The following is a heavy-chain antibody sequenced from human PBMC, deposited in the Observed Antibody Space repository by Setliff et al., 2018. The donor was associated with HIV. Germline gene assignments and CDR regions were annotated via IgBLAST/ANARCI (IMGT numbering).Heavy chain of an antibody. CDR3: ARESGGWYPTGDYYYYYMDV. D-gene: IGHD6-19*01. J-gene: IGHJ6*03. CDR1: GFTFSSYS. CDR2: ISSSSSTI. V-gene: IGHV3-48*01. Sequence: PGESLKISCAASGFTFSSYSMNWVRQAPGKGLEWVSYISSSSSTIYYADSVKGRFTISRDNAKNSLYLQMNSLRAEDTAVYYCARESGGWYPTGDYYYYYMDVWGKGTTVTVSS.